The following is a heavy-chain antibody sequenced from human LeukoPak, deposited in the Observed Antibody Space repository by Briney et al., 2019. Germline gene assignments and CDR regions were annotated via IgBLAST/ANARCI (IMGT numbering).Heavy chain of an antibody. Sequence: GESLKISCKGSGYSFTSYWIGWVRQMPGKGLEWMGIIYPGDSDTRYSPSFQGQVTISADKSISTAYLQWSSLEASDTAMYYCARHRGPYCSSTSCYLDYWGQGTLVTVSS. D-gene: IGHD2-2*01. CDR3: ARHRGPYCSSTSCYLDY. CDR2: IYPGDSDT. J-gene: IGHJ4*02. CDR1: GYSFTSYW. V-gene: IGHV5-51*01.